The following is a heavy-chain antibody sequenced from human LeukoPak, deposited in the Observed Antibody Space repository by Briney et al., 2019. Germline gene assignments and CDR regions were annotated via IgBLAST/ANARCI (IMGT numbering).Heavy chain of an antibody. D-gene: IGHD2-2*01. CDR1: GFTFSSYE. CDR3: AEDWYIVVVPAASDY. J-gene: IGHJ4*02. Sequence: TGGSLRLSCAASGFTFSSYEMNWVRQAPGKGLEWVSYISSSGSTIYYADSVRGRFTISRDNSKNTLYLQMNSLRAEDTAVYYCAEDWYIVVVPAASDYWGQGTLVTVSS. V-gene: IGHV3-48*03. CDR2: ISSSGSTI.